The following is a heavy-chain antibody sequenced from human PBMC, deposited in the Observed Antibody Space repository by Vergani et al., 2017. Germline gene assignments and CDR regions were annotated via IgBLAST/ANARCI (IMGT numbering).Heavy chain of an antibody. CDR2: IYSGSST. CDR1: GFTVSSNY. CDR3: ARDRSGWYFDL. Sequence: EVQLVESGGGLVQPGGSLRLSCAASGFTVSSNYMSWVRQAPGKGLEWVSVIYSGSSTYYADSVKGRFTISRDNSKNTLYLHMNSLRAEDTAVYYCARDRSGWYFDLWGRGTLVTVSS. J-gene: IGHJ2*01. V-gene: IGHV3-66*02.